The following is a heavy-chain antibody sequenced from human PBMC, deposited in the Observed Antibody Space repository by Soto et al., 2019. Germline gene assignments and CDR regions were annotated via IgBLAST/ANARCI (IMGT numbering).Heavy chain of an antibody. J-gene: IGHJ4*02. CDR1: GGTFSIYS. D-gene: IGHD6-6*01. V-gene: IGHV1-69*13. Sequence: AVKVSCKASGGTFSIYSIIWVRQAPGQGLEWMGGIIPIFGTANYAQKFQGRVTITADESTSTAYMELSSLRSEDTAVYYCAIEYSSSPPYYPIGYWGQGTLVTSPQ. CDR2: IIPIFGTA. CDR3: AIEYSSSPPYYPIGY.